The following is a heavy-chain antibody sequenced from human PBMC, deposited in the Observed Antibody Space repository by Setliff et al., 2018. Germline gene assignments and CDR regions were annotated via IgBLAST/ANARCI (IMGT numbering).Heavy chain of an antibody. J-gene: IGHJ4*02. CDR1: GASISSYY. Sequence: SSETLSLTCTVYGASISSYYWSWIRQPPGKGLEWIGYIYNSGSTNYNPSLKSRVTISVDTSKNQISLKLTSVTAADTAVYYFRLAHCSTTSCEEALDYWSQGTLVTVSS. CDR2: IYNSGST. D-gene: IGHD2-2*01. V-gene: IGHV4-59*12. CDR3: RLAHCSTTSCEEALDY.